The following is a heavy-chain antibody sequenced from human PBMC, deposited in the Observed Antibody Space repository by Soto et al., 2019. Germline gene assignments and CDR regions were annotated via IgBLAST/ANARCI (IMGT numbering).Heavy chain of an antibody. Sequence: PSDTLSLTCVVSCYVITSGYYWGWIRQPPGKGLEWIGTVDHSGSTYYADSVKGRFTISRDNSKNTLYLQMNSLRAEDTAVYYCAKCPLAAAGTFDYWGQGTLVTVSS. CDR3: AKCPLAAAGTFDY. V-gene: IGHV4-38-2*01. D-gene: IGHD6-13*01. J-gene: IGHJ4*02. CDR1: CYVITSGYY. CDR2: VDHSGST.